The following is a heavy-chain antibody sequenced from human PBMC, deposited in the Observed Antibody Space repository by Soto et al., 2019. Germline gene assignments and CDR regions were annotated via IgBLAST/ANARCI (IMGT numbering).Heavy chain of an antibody. D-gene: IGHD6-13*01. CDR2: ISWNSGSI. Sequence: EVQLVESGGGLVQPGRSLRLSCAASGFTFDDYAMHWVRQAPGKGLEWVSGISWNSGSIGYADSVKGRFTISRDNAKNSLYLQMNSLRAEDTALYYCAKSIAAVRGGGDYWGQGTLVTVSS. J-gene: IGHJ4*02. CDR1: GFTFDDYA. V-gene: IGHV3-9*01. CDR3: AKSIAAVRGGGDY.